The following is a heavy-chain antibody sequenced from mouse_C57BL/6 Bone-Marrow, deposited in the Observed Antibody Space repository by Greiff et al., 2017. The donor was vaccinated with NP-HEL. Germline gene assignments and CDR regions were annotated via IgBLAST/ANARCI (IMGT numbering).Heavy chain of an antibody. J-gene: IGHJ1*03. CDR1: EYEFPSHD. CDR3: ARGPPIYDGYHWYFDV. D-gene: IGHD2-3*01. CDR2: INSDGGST. V-gene: IGHV5-2*01. Sequence: EVMLVESGGGLVQPGESLKLSCESNEYEFPSHDMSWVRKTPEKRLELVAAINSDGGSTYYPDTMERRFIISRDNTKKTLYLQMSSLRSEDTALYYCARGPPIYDGYHWYFDVWGTGTTVTVSS.